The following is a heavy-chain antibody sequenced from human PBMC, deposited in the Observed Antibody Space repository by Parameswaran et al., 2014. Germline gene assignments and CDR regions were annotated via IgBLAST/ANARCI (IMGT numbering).Heavy chain of an antibody. CDR2: IIPIFGTA. Sequence: WVRQAPGQGLEWMGGIIPIFGTANYAQKFQGRVTITTDESTSTAYMELSSLRSEDTAVYYCARGLKGSWYDYWGQGTLVTVSS. D-gene: IGHD6-13*01. V-gene: IGHV1-69*05. CDR3: ARGLKGSWYDY. J-gene: IGHJ4*02.